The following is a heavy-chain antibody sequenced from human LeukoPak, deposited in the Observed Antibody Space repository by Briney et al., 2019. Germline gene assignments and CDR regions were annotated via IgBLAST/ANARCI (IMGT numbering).Heavy chain of an antibody. Sequence: SETLSLTCTVSGGSISNSYWTWIRQPPGKGLEWIGYIYYTGTTNYNPSLKSRVTMSVDTSRNQFSLKLTSVSAADTAVYYCAKLQYKQWLWGQGTLVAVSS. CDR2: IYYTGTT. D-gene: IGHD6-19*01. CDR3: AKLQYKQWL. V-gene: IGHV4-59*08. CDR1: GGSISNSY. J-gene: IGHJ4*02.